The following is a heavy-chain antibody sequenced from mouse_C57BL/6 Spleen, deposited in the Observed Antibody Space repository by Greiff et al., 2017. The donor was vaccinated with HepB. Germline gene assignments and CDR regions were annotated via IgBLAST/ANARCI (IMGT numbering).Heavy chain of an antibody. J-gene: IGHJ4*01. CDR3: ARDSYDGYYSYAMDY. V-gene: IGHV1-81*01. Sequence: QVQLQQSGAELARPGASVKLSCKASGYTFTSYGISWVKQRTGQGLEWIGEIYPRSGNTYYNEKFKGKATLTADKSSSTAYMELRSLTSEDSAVYFCARDSYDGYYSYAMDYWGQGTSVTVSS. D-gene: IGHD2-3*01. CDR1: GYTFTSYG. CDR2: IYPRSGNT.